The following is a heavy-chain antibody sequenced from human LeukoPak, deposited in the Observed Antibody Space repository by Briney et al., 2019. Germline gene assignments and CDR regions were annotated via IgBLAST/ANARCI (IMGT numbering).Heavy chain of an antibody. CDR1: GGSISSYY. CDR2: IYYSGST. V-gene: IGHV4-59*12. J-gene: IGHJ3*02. CDR3: ARGRWLSAFDI. Sequence: SETLSLTCTVSGGSISSYYWSWIRQPPGKGLEWIGYIYYSGSTNYNPSLKSRVTISVDRSKNQFSLKLSSVTAADTAVYYCARGRWLSAFDIWGQGTMVTVSS. D-gene: IGHD6-19*01.